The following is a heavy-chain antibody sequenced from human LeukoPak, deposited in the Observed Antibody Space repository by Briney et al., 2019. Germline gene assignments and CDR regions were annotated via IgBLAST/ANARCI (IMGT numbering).Heavy chain of an antibody. J-gene: IGHJ4*02. Sequence: GGSLRLSCAASGFTFSSYSMNWVRQAPGKGLEWVSSISGSSSYIYYADSVKGRFTISRDNAKKSLYLQMKSLRAEDTAVYYCAGALGGPDYWGQGTLVTVSS. CDR3: AGALGGPDY. V-gene: IGHV3-21*01. CDR2: ISGSSSYI. CDR1: GFTFSSYS.